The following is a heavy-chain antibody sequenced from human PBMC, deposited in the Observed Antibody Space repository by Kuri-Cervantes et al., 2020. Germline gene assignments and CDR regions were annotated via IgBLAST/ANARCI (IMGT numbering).Heavy chain of an antibody. CDR1: GFTFNDYA. V-gene: IGHV3-33*08. CDR2: IQHDGSEK. Sequence: GGSLRLSCAASGFTFNDYAMHWVRQAPGKGLEWVANIQHDGSEKYYADSVKGRFTISRDNSKNTLYLQMNSLRAEDTAVYYCAREGIAVAGYYFDYWGQGTLVTVSS. CDR3: AREGIAVAGYYFDY. D-gene: IGHD6-19*01. J-gene: IGHJ4*02.